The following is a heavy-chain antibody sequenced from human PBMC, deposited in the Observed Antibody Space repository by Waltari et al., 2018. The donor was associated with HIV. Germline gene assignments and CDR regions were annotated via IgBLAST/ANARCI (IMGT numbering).Heavy chain of an antibody. Sequence: QVQLVQSGAEVKKPGSSVKVSCKASGGTFSSYAISWVRQAPGQGLEWMGGIIPIFGTANYAQKFQGRFTITADESTSTAYMELSSLRSEDTAVYYCARGTGGGYSGYDWGVDVWGQGTTVTVSS. CDR2: IIPIFGTA. D-gene: IGHD5-12*01. J-gene: IGHJ6*02. V-gene: IGHV1-69*01. CDR1: GGTFSSYA. CDR3: ARGTGGGYSGYDWGVDV.